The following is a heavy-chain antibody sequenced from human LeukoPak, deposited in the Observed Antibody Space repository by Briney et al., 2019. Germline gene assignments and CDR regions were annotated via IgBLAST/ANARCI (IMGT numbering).Heavy chain of an antibody. J-gene: IGHJ4*02. Sequence: PGGSLRLSCAASEFTFSSHAMSWVRQAPGKGLEWVSAISADSYYTYYADSVQGRFTISRDNSKNTLYLQMNSLRAEDTALYYCANFVDTSMGGNDYWGQGTLVTVSS. D-gene: IGHD5-18*01. CDR3: ANFVDTSMGGNDY. CDR1: EFTFSSHA. CDR2: ISADSYYT. V-gene: IGHV3-23*01.